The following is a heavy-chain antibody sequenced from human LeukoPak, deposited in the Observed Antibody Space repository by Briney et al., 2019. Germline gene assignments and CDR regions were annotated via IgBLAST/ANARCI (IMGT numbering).Heavy chain of an antibody. Sequence: GGSLRLSCAASGFTFSSYSMNWVRQAPGKGLEWVSYITSSGRTIYYADSVKGRFTISRDNAKNSLYLQMSGLRADDTAVYYCASQRGYLQDWGQGTLVTVSS. CDR2: ITSSGRTI. V-gene: IGHV3-48*04. J-gene: IGHJ4*02. CDR3: ASQRGYLQD. D-gene: IGHD5-18*01. CDR1: GFTFSSYS.